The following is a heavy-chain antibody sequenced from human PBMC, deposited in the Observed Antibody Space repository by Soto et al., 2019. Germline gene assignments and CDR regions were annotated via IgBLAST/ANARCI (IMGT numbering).Heavy chain of an antibody. V-gene: IGHV1-69*02. J-gene: IGHJ4*02. CDR3: ERTLGLYNWNDFPTG. CDR1: GGTFSSYT. Sequence: QVQLVQSGAEVKKPGSSVKVSCKASGGTFSSYTISWVRQAPGQGREWMGRIIPILGIANYAQKFQGRVTITADKSTSTAYMEVSSLKSEDTAVYYRERTLGLYNWNDFPTGWGQGTLVTGSS. D-gene: IGHD1-1*01. CDR2: IIPILGIA.